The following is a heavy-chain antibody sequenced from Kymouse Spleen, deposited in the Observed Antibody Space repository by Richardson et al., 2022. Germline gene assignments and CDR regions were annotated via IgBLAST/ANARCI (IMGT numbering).Heavy chain of an antibody. CDR3: ARGGIAAADYWYFDL. Sequence: QVQLQQWGAGLLKPSETLSLTCAVYGGSFSGYYWSWIRQPPGKGLEWIGEINHSGSTNYNPSLKSRVTISVDTSKNQFSLKLSSVTAADTAVYYCARGGIAAADYWYFDLWGRGTLVTVSS. J-gene: IGHJ2*01. D-gene: IGHD6-13*01. V-gene: IGHV4-34*01. CDR1: GGSFSGYY. CDR2: INHSGST.